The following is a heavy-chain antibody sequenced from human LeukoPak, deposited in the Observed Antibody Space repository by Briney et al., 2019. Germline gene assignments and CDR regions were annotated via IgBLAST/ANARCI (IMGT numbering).Heavy chain of an antibody. V-gene: IGHV3-21*01. CDR3: ARSAAAGTFFDY. CDR2: ISSRSSYI. J-gene: IGHJ4*02. CDR1: GLTFSSYS. Sequence: GGSLRLSCAASGLTFSSYSMNWVRQAPGKGLEWVSSISSRSSYIYYADSVKGRFTISRDNAKNSLYLQMNSLRAEDTAVYYCARSAAAGTFFDYWGQGTLVTVSS. D-gene: IGHD6-13*01.